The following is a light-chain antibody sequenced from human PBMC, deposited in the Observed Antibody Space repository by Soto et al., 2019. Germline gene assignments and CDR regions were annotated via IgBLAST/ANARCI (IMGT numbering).Light chain of an antibody. V-gene: IGLV2-11*01. CDR1: SGDVGGYNF. J-gene: IGLJ3*02. CDR3: CSDGGSYTWV. Sequence: QSALTQPHSVSGSPGQSVTISCPGDSGDVGGYNFVSWYQQHPGKAPTLMIFDVSQRPSGVSDRFSGSKSGTTASLTISGFQAEDGADDYCCSDGGSYTWVFGGGTKHTVL. CDR2: DVS.